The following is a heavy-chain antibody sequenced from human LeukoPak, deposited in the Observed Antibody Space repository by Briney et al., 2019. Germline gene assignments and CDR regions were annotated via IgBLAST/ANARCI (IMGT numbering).Heavy chain of an antibody. CDR1: GGTFSSYA. CDR3: ARSGPISLRF. D-gene: IGHD2/OR15-2a*01. CDR2: MNPKTDNT. J-gene: IGHJ4*02. Sequence: PVASVKVSCKASGGTFSSYAISWVRQATGQGLEWMGWMNPKTDNTEYAQKFQGRVTLTWTTSISTAYMELSSLKSEDTAVYFCARSGPISLRFWGQGTLVTVSS. V-gene: IGHV1-8*02.